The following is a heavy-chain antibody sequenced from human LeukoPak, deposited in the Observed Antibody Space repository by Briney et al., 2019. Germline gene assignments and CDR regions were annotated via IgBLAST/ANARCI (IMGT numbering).Heavy chain of an antibody. CDR2: ISGSGGST. Sequence: PGGSLRLSCAASGFTFSSYAMSWVRQAPGKGLEWVSAISGSGGSTYYADSVKGRFTISRDNSKNTLYLQMNSLRAEDAAVYYCAKVHIVVVTAIPGYFDYWGQGTLVTVSS. V-gene: IGHV3-23*01. CDR3: AKVHIVVVTAIPGYFDY. J-gene: IGHJ4*02. D-gene: IGHD2-21*02. CDR1: GFTFSSYA.